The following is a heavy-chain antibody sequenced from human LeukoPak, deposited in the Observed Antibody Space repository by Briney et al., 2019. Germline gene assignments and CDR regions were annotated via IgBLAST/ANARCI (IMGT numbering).Heavy chain of an antibody. V-gene: IGHV4-34*01. CDR2: INHSGST. CDR3: ARESLTWLQSRTSWFDP. J-gene: IGHJ5*02. Sequence: SETLSLTCAVYGGSFSGYYWSWIRQPPGKGLEWIGEINHSGSTNYNPSLTSRVTISVDTSKNQFSLRLSSVTAADTAVYYCARESLTWLQSRTSWFDPWGQGTLVTVSS. D-gene: IGHD5-24*01. CDR1: GGSFSGYY.